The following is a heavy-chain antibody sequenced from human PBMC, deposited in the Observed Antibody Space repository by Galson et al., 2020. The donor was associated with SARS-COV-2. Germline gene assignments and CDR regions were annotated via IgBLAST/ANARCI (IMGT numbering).Heavy chain of an antibody. J-gene: IGHJ1*01. CDR1: GYSFTTYY. CDR3: AREWVLLQEYFHH. D-gene: IGHD1-26*01. Sequence: GESLKISCKASGYSFTTYYMHWVRQVPGQGLEWMGWINPKSGGTNYAQKFQGRVTMTRDTSITTAYMELRRLRSDDTAVYYCAREWVLLQEYFHHWGQGTLVTVSS. V-gene: IGHV1-2*02. CDR2: INPKSGGT.